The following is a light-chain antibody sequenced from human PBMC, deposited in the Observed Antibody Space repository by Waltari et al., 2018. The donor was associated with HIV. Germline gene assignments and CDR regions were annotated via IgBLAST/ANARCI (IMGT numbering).Light chain of an antibody. Sequence: SFELTQPPSVSVSPGQTASITCSGDKLGGSYASWYQQKPGQSPVLVIYQDSKRPSGIPEGFSGSSSGNTVTLTIGETQALDEADYYCQAWDSFTGVFGGGTRLTVL. V-gene: IGLV3-1*01. CDR1: KLGGSY. CDR2: QDS. J-gene: IGLJ3*02. CDR3: QAWDSFTGV.